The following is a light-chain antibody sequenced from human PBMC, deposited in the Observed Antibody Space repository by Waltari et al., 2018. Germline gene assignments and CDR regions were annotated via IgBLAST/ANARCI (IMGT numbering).Light chain of an antibody. J-gene: IGKJ1*01. CDR1: QSVRSQ. CDR2: DAS. CDR3: QQCNNSPPT. Sequence: EIVLTQSPATLSLSPGEGASLSCRASQSVRSQLVWYQQKRGQAPRLLIYDASNRATGIPARFSGSGSETDFTLTISSLEPEDFAVYYCQQCNNSPPTFGQGTKVEIK. V-gene: IGKV3-11*01.